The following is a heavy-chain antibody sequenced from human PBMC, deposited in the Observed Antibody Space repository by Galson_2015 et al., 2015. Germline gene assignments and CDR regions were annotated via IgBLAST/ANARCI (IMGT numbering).Heavy chain of an antibody. CDR2: INSDGSST. Sequence: SLRLSCAASGFTFSSYWMHWVRQAPGKGLVWVSRINSDGSSTSYADSVKGRFTISRDNAKNTLYLQMNSLRAEDTAVYYCASHPPPYSSGWRCAFDIWGQGTMVTVSS. D-gene: IGHD6-19*01. J-gene: IGHJ3*02. V-gene: IGHV3-74*01. CDR3: ASHPPPYSSGWRCAFDI. CDR1: GFTFSSYW.